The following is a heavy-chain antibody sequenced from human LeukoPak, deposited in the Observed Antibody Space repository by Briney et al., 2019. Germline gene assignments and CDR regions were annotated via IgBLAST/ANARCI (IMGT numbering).Heavy chain of an antibody. J-gene: IGHJ4*02. Sequence: SETLSLTCTVSGGSVSSSDYYWTWIRQPPGKELEWIGYIYFSGRTNYNPSLKSRVTTSIDISKNQFSLKLTSVIAADTAVYYCAGASRDGYIFDYWGQGTLVTVSS. CDR3: AGASRDGYIFDY. V-gene: IGHV4-61*08. CDR1: GGSVSSSDYY. D-gene: IGHD5-24*01. CDR2: IYFSGRT.